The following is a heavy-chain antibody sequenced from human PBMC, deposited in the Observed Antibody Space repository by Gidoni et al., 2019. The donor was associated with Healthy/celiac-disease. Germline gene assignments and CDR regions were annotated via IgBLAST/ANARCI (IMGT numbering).Heavy chain of an antibody. J-gene: IGHJ5*02. Sequence: QVQLVESGGGVVQPGRSLRLSCAASGFTFSSYGMHWVRQAPGKGLEWVAVRSYDGSNKYYADSVKGRFTISRDNSKNTLYLQMNSLRAEDTAVYYCAKEVVPAAIGWFDPWGQGTLVTVSS. CDR1: GFTFSSYG. V-gene: IGHV3-30*18. CDR2: RSYDGSNK. CDR3: AKEVVPAAIGWFDP. D-gene: IGHD2-2*01.